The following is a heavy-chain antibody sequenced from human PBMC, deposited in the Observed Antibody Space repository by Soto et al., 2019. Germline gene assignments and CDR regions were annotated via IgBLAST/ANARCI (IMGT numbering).Heavy chain of an antibody. CDR2: IDPSDSYT. D-gene: IGHD5-18*01. J-gene: IGHJ6*02. V-gene: IGHV5-10-1*01. CDR1: GYSFTSYW. CDR3: ARLLRYSYAERVEYYYYGMDV. Sequence: PGESLKISCKGSGYSFTSYWISWVRQMPGKGLEWMGRIDPSDSYTNYSPSFQGHVTISADKSISTAYLQWSSLKASDTAMYYCARLLRYSYAERVEYYYYGMDVWGQGTTVTVTS.